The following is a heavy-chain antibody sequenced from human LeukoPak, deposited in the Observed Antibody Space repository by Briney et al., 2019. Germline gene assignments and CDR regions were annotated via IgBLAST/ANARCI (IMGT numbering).Heavy chain of an antibody. Sequence: PGGSLRLSCAASGFTFSIAWMSWVRQASGKGLEWVGRIRSKANNYATAYVASVKGRFSISRDDSKNMAFLQMNSLKTEDTAVYHCARYGDSDPQFDYWGQGTLVTVSS. CDR2: IRSKANNYAT. J-gene: IGHJ4*02. D-gene: IGHD2-21*02. CDR1: GFTFSIAW. CDR3: ARYGDSDPQFDY. V-gene: IGHV3-73*01.